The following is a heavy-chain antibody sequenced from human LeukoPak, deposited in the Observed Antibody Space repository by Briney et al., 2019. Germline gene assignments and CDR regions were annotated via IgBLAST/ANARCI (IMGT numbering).Heavy chain of an antibody. CDR3: GRWRSSSSRYFEY. D-gene: IGHD6-6*01. CDR1: GFTFSSYS. J-gene: IGHJ4*02. CDR2: ISSSSSYI. Sequence: GGSLRLSCAASGFTFSSYSMNWVRQAPRTGLEWVSSISSSSSYIYYADSVKGRFAISRDNAKNSLYLQMNSLRAEDKAVYYCGRWRSSSSRYFEYWGQGALVTVSS. V-gene: IGHV3-21*01.